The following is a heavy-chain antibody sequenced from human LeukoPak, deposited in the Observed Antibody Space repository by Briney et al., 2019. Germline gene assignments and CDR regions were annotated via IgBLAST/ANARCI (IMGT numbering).Heavy chain of an antibody. J-gene: IGHJ4*02. Sequence: GGSLRLSCAASGFTFSSYWMSWVRQAPGKGLEWVVNIKQDGSEKYYVDSVKGRFTISRDNAKNSLFLQMNSLRAEDTAVYYCARGPLIAAAGTWWGQGTLVTVSS. CDR3: ARGPLIAAAGTW. V-gene: IGHV3-7*03. CDR2: IKQDGSEK. D-gene: IGHD6-13*01. CDR1: GFTFSSYW.